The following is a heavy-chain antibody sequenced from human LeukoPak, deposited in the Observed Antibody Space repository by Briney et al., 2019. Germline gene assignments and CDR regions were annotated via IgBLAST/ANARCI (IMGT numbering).Heavy chain of an antibody. V-gene: IGHV1-8*01. CDR3: AGNWNYSYFDY. CDR2: MNTNSGNT. D-gene: IGHD1-7*01. J-gene: IGHJ4*02. CDR1: GYTFTSYD. Sequence: ASVKVSCKASGYTFTSYDINWVRQATGQGLEWMGWMNTNSGNTGYAQKFQGRGTMTRNTSISTADMELSSLRSEDTAVYYCAGNWNYSYFDYWGQGTLVTVSS.